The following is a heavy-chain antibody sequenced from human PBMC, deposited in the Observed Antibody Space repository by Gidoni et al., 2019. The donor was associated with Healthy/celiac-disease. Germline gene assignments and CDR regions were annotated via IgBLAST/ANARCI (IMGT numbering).Heavy chain of an antibody. D-gene: IGHD2-15*01. CDR3: ARDRLFGVVVVAAHYGMDV. CDR1: GFTFSSYS. Sequence: EVQLVESGGGLVKPGGSLSLSCAASGFTFSSYSMNWVRQAPGKGLEWVPSISSSSSYRYYADSVKGRFTISRDNAKNSLYLQMNSLRAEDTAVYYCARDRLFGVVVVAAHYGMDVWGQGTTVTVSS. V-gene: IGHV3-21*01. J-gene: IGHJ6*02. CDR2: ISSSSSYR.